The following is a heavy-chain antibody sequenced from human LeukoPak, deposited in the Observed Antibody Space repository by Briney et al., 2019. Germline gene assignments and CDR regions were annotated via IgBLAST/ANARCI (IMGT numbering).Heavy chain of an antibody. CDR2: ISGSGGNT. CDR3: AEAAFSRTSYFDY. D-gene: IGHD3-3*02. CDR1: GFTFSTYT. J-gene: IGHJ4*02. V-gene: IGHV3-23*01. Sequence: SGGSLRLSCAASGFTFSTYTMSWVRQAPGKGLEWVSAISGSGGNTYYADSVKGRFTISRDNSKNTLYLQMGSLRADDTAVYYCAEAAFSRTSYFDYWGQGTLVTASS.